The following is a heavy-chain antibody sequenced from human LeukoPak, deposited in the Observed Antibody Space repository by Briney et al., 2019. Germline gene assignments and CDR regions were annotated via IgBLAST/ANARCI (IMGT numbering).Heavy chain of an antibody. CDR2: MSPNSGNT. CDR1: GYTFTSYD. D-gene: IGHD2-2*01. J-gene: IGHJ6*03. V-gene: IGHV1-8*01. CDR3: ASDTVLAAMGYYYYYMDV. Sequence: GASVEVSCKASGYTFTSYDINWVRQATGQGLEWMGWMSPNSGNTSYAQKFQGRVTMTRDMSTSTVYMELSSLRSEDTAVYYCASDTVLAAMGYYYYYMDVWGKGTTVTVSS.